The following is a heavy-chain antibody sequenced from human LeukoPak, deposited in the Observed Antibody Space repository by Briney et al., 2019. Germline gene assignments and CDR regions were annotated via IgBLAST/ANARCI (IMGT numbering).Heavy chain of an antibody. CDR1: GFSLTSGGEG. J-gene: IGHJ4*02. D-gene: IGHD4/OR15-4a*01. Sequence: SGPTMVKPTQTLTLTCSFSGFSLTSGGEGVAWIRQPPGKAPERLALIYWDDDKRFRPSLQNRLTVSKDTSKNQVVLSMTKMDPLDTGTYYCAHTRHGATPTRLDFWGQGILVVVS. CDR3: AHTRHGATPTRLDF. CDR2: IYWDDDK. V-gene: IGHV2-5*02.